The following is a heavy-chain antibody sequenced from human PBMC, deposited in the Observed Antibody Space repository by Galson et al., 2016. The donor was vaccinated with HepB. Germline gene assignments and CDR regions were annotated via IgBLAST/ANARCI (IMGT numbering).Heavy chain of an antibody. Sequence: SLRLSCAASGFTFNTKAMNWVRQAPGKGLEWVSRITSGGDAMYYADSVKGRLTISRDNAKESLYLQMSSLRVEDTGVYYCAREGLHCDDTRCYGVLDYWGQGTLVAVSS. D-gene: IGHD2-2*01. CDR2: ITSGGDAM. J-gene: IGHJ4*02. CDR1: GFTFNTKA. CDR3: AREGLHCDDTRCYGVLDY. V-gene: IGHV3-48*03.